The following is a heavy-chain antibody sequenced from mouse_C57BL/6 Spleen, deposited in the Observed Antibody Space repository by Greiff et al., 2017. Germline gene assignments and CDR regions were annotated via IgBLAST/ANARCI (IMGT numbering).Heavy chain of an antibody. Sequence: VQLQESGAELVKPGASVTISCKASGYAFSSYWLNWVKQRPGQGLEWLGQLYPGDGDTTYNRQFKGKATLTADTSSSAAYLQISSLTAEDAAVYCCARRYYGSSFDYWGKGTTLTVSS. D-gene: IGHD1-1*01. V-gene: IGHV1-80*01. J-gene: IGHJ2*01. CDR3: ARRYYGSSFDY. CDR1: GYAFSSYW. CDR2: LYPGDGDT.